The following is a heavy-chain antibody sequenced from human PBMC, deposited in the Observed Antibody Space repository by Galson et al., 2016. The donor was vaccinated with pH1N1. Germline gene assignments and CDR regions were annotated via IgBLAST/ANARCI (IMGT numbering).Heavy chain of an antibody. CDR3: ARDRGVFDI. CDR2: ISAYDGHT. Sequence: SVKVSCKASGYTFINYGIAWVRQAPGQGPEWTGWISAYDGHTDYAQNFQGRVAMTIDTSTSTANMELRSLRSDDTAVYYCARDRGVFDIWGQGTRVTVSS. D-gene: IGHD3-10*01. V-gene: IGHV1-18*01. J-gene: IGHJ3*02. CDR1: GYTFINYG.